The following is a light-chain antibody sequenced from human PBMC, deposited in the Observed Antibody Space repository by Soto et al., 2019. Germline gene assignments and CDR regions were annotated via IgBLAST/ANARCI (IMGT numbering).Light chain of an antibody. J-gene: IGKJ1*01. Sequence: DITMSKSASTLSGSVGDRVTITYVSSQTMSSWLALYQQKQGKAPKLLIYKASTLKSGVPSRFSGSGSRTEFTFTISSLQPDDFATCYCPHYNSYSEPFAQGTKVDI. CDR2: KAS. V-gene: IGKV1-5*03. CDR1: QTMSSW. CDR3: PHYNSYSEP.